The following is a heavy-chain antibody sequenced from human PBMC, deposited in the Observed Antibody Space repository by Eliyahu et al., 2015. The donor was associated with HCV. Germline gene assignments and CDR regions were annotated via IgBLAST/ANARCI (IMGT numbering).Heavy chain of an antibody. CDR1: XGSIXXPXYY. CDR3: VGGHDYYESIGQDYFDS. J-gene: IGHJ4*02. Sequence: QLQLQESGPGLVKPSETLSLTCNVSXGSIXXPXYYXGWIRXPPGKGXEXIATIYSTGNTFHNPSLKSRVTISVDTSTNQFSLRLTTVTAADTAVYYCVGGHDYYESIGQDYFDSWGQGTLVTVSS. V-gene: IGHV4-39*01. D-gene: IGHD3-22*01. CDR2: IYSTGNT.